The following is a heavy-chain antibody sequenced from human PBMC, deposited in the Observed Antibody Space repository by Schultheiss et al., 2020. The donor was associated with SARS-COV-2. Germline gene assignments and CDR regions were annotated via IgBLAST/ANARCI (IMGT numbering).Heavy chain of an antibody. CDR1: GYTFTSYD. Sequence: ASVKVSCKASGYTFTSYDINWVRQATGQGLEWMGWMNPNSGNTGYAQKFQGRVTMTRNTSISTAYMELSSLRSEDTAVYYCARDTLYYYDSSGYRHFDYWGQGTLVTVSS. CDR3: ARDTLYYYDSSGYRHFDY. D-gene: IGHD3-22*01. J-gene: IGHJ4*02. CDR2: MNPNSGNT. V-gene: IGHV1-8*01.